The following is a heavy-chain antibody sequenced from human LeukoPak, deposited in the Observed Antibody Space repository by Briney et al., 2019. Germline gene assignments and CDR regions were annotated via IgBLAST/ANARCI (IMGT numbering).Heavy chain of an antibody. D-gene: IGHD6-13*01. CDR1: GGSISSGDYY. CDR2: IYYSGST. V-gene: IGHV4-30-4*01. J-gene: IGHJ4*02. CDR3: ARVVSSSWYGIGY. Sequence: SETLPLTCTVSGGSISSGDYYWSWIRQPPGKGLEWIGYIYYSGSTYYNPSLKSRVTISVDTSKNQFSLKLSSVTAADTAVYYCARVVSSSWYGIGYWGQGTLVTVSS.